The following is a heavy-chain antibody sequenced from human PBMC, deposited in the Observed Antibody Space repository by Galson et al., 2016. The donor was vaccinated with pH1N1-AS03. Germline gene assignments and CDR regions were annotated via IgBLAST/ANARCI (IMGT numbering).Heavy chain of an antibody. CDR2: IIPLFGTP. Sequence: SVKVSCKASGGTFSNYAFSWVRQAPGQGLEWMGGIIPLFGTPNYAQKFQGRVPITADKSTNTAYMELTSLRYEDTAVYFCAIRDEGGYDFWRGKPGGYWGQGTLVTVSS. D-gene: IGHD3-3*01. CDR3: AIRDEGGYDFWRGKPGGY. CDR1: GGTFSNYA. V-gene: IGHV1-69*06. J-gene: IGHJ4*02.